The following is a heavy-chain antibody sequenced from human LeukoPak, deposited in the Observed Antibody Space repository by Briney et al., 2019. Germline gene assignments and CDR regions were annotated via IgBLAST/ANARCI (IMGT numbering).Heavy chain of an antibody. D-gene: IGHD2-15*01. CDR2: IYYNGLT. Sequence: PSETLSLTCTVCVGSIRSYYWICIREPRGRGLEGIGDIYYNGLTNYTPSLKSRVTVSVDTSKNQFSLKLRSVTAADTAVYYCARGPSSSGAPRYYYFDYWGQGTLVTVSS. V-gene: IGHV4-59*08. CDR3: ARGPSSSGAPRYYYFDY. CDR1: VGSIRSYY. J-gene: IGHJ4*02.